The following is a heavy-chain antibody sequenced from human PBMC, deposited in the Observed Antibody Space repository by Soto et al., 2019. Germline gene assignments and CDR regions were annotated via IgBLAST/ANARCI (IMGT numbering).Heavy chain of an antibody. CDR2: INAGNGNT. CDR1: GYTFTSHA. CDR3: ARDGIAAAGTSWFDP. J-gene: IGHJ5*02. Sequence: QVQLVQSGAEEKKPGASVKVSCKASGYTFTSHAMHWVRQAPGQRLEGMGWINAGNGNTKYSQKFQGRVTITTDTSASTAYMELSSLRSEDTAVYYCARDGIAAAGTSWFDPWGQGTLGTVSS. D-gene: IGHD6-13*01. V-gene: IGHV1-3*05.